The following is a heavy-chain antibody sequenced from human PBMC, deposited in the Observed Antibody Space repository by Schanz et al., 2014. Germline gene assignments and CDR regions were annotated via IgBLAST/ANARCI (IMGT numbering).Heavy chain of an antibody. V-gene: IGHV3-23*04. Sequence: DVQVVESGGDLVQPGGSLSLSCAVSGCTFSNYGMGWVRQAPGKGLEWVSAISGSGGSTYYADSVKGRFTISRDNSKNTLSLQMNSLTAEDTALYFCAKTVSLVLRDWLPTPACDYWGQGTLVTFPP. CDR2: ISGSGGST. D-gene: IGHD3-3*01. J-gene: IGHJ4*02. CDR1: GCTFSNYG. CDR3: AKTVSLVLRDWLPTPACDY.